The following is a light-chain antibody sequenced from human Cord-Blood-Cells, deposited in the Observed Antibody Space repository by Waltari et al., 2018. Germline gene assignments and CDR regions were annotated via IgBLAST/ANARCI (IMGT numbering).Light chain of an antibody. V-gene: IGLV6-57*03. CDR2: EDN. CDR1: SGSIASNY. Sequence: NFMLTQPHSVSESPGKTVTISCTRSSGSIASNYVQWYQQRPGSAPTTVIYEDNQSPPGVPDRFSGSIDSSSNSASLTISGLKTEDEADYYCQSYDSSNVVFGGGTKLTVL. J-gene: IGLJ2*01. CDR3: QSYDSSNVV.